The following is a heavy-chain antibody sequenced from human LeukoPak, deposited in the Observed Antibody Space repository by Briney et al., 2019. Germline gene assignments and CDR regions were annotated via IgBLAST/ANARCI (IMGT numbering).Heavy chain of an antibody. V-gene: IGHV4-39*07. CDR2: VYYTGSS. J-gene: IGHJ4*02. CDR1: GGSIRSDTYY. CDR3: ARVWGHSGVDY. Sequence: SETLSLTCTVSGGSIRSDTYYWGWIRQPPGKGLEWIGSVYYTGSSYYNPSLKSRVTIFVDMSKNQFSLKLSSVTAADTAVYYCARVWGHSGVDYWGQGTLVTVSS. D-gene: IGHD1-26*01.